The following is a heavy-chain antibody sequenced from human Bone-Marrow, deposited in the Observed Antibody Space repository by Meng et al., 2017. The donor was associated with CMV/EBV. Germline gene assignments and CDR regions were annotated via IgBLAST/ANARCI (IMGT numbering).Heavy chain of an antibody. J-gene: IGHJ4*02. CDR2: ISSSSSYI. D-gene: IGHD5-18*01. CDR3: ARRRVDTAMLGVDY. V-gene: IGHV3-21*01. CDR1: GFTFSTYF. Sequence: LSLTCAASGFTFSTYFMNWVRQAPGKGLEWVSSISSSSSYIYYADSVKGRFTISRDNAKNSLYLQMNSLRAEDTAVYYCARRRVDTAMLGVDYWGQGTRVTGSS.